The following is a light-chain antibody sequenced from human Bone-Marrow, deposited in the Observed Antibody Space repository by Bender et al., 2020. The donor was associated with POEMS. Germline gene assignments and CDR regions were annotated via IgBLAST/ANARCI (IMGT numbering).Light chain of an antibody. J-gene: IGLJ2*01. Sequence: SSELTQPPSVSVSPGQTARLTCSGDVLPKQYTHWYQQKPGQAPVVVIYKNKERPSGISERFSGASSGTTVTLIVSGVQAEDEADYYCQSADSSGTYMVFGGGTKLTVL. CDR1: VLPKQY. CDR2: KNK. CDR3: QSADSSGTYMV. V-gene: IGLV3-25*03.